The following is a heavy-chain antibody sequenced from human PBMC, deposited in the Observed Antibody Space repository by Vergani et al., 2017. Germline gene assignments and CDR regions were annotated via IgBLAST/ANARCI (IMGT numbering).Heavy chain of an antibody. CDR3: ATDRQWLELDY. CDR2: INPSGGST. D-gene: IGHD6-19*01. V-gene: IGHV1-46*01. J-gene: IGHJ4*02. CDR1: GYTFTSYY. Sequence: QVQLVQSGAEVKKPGASVKVSCKASGYTFTSYYMHWVRQAPGQGLEWMGIINPSGGSTSYAQKFQGRVTMTEDTSTDTAYMELSGLRSEDTAVYYCATDRQWLELDYWGQGTLVTVSS.